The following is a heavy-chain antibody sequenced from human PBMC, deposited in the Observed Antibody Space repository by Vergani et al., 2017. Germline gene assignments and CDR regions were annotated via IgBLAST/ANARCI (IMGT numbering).Heavy chain of an antibody. D-gene: IGHD4-17*01. Sequence: QVQLVQSGAEVKKPGASVKVSCKASGYTFTSYGISWVRQAPGQGLEWMGWISAYNGNTNYAQKLQGRVTMTTDTSTSTAYMELRSLRSDDTAVYYCARRIETTVTPGYYYDYMDVWGKGTTVTVSS. CDR1: GYTFTSYG. J-gene: IGHJ6*03. V-gene: IGHV1-18*04. CDR2: ISAYNGNT. CDR3: ARRIETTVTPGYYYDYMDV.